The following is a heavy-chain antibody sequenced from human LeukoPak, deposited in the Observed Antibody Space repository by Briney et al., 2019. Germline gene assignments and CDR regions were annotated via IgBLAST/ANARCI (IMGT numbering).Heavy chain of an antibody. J-gene: IGHJ4*02. CDR2: ISYDGSNK. CDR1: GFTFSSYA. Sequence: HPGGSLRPSCAASGFTFSSYAMHWVRQAPGKGLEWVAVISYDGSNKYYADSVKGRFTISRDNSKNTLYLQMNSLRAEDTAVYYCPLGATSGFDYWGQGTLVTVSS. CDR3: PLGATSGFDY. D-gene: IGHD1-26*01. V-gene: IGHV3-30*01.